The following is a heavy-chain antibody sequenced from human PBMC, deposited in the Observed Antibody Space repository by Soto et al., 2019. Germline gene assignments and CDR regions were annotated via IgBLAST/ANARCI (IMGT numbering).Heavy chain of an antibody. CDR3: VRSSGRKPRAGWFDP. Sequence: EVQLVESGGGLAQPGWSRRLSCAASGFNFDDHAMHWVRQTPGKGLEWVSGISWNSVTINYADSIKGRFTISRDNAKRNLYLQMNNLRPADTAMYFCVRSSGRKPRAGWFDPWGQGTLVTVS. D-gene: IGHD1-26*01. CDR1: GFNFDDHA. CDR2: ISWNSVTI. V-gene: IGHV3-9*01. J-gene: IGHJ5*02.